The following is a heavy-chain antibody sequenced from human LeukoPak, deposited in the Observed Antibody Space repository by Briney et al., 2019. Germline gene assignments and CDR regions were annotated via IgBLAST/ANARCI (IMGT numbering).Heavy chain of an antibody. Sequence: GGSLRLSCAASGFTFSNACMSWVRQAPGKGLEWVGHIKGKAEGGTTDYAAPVQGRFTISRDDSKNTLYLQMNSLKTEDTAVYYCTTGTWIQLWLADFWGQGTLVTVSS. CDR2: IKGKAEGGTT. J-gene: IGHJ4*02. CDR1: GFTFSNAC. D-gene: IGHD5-18*01. CDR3: TTGTWIQLWLADF. V-gene: IGHV3-15*01.